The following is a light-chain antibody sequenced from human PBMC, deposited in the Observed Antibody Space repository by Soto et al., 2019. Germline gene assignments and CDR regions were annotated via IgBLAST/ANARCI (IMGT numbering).Light chain of an antibody. CDR3: QYYKEYST. V-gene: IGKV1-5*03. Sequence: DIQMTQSPSTLSASVGDRVTITCRASQTISSWLAWYQQKSGKAPKLLIYEASSSEVGVPPRFSGSGFGTEFTLTISSLQPDDFATYYCQYYKEYSTFGQGTRLEIK. CDR1: QTISSW. CDR2: EAS. J-gene: IGKJ1*01.